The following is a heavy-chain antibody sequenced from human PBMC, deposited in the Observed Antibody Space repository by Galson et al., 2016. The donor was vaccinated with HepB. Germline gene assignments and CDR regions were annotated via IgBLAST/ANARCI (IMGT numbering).Heavy chain of an antibody. V-gene: IGHV3-9*01. D-gene: IGHD2-2*01. CDR3: AKDPTLGYCSSTSCYFGYFQH. Sequence: SLRLSCAASGFTFDDYAMHWVRQAPGKGLEWVSGISWNSGSIGYADSVKGRFIISRDNAKNSLYLQMNSLRAEDTALYYCAKDPTLGYCSSTSCYFGYFQHWGQGTLVTVSS. CDR1: GFTFDDYA. J-gene: IGHJ1*01. CDR2: ISWNSGSI.